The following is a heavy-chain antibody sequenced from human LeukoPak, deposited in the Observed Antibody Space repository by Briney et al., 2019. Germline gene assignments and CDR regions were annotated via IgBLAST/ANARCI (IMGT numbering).Heavy chain of an antibody. CDR3: ARGAGGEHAFDI. D-gene: IGHD3-16*01. CDR2: ISSSSSYI. V-gene: IGHV3-21*01. Sequence: GGSLRLSCAASGFTFSSYSMNWVRQAPGKGLEWVSSISSSSSYIYYADSVKGRFTISRDNAKNSLYLQMSSLRAEDTAVYYCARGAGGEHAFDIWGQGTMVTVSS. J-gene: IGHJ3*02. CDR1: GFTFSSYS.